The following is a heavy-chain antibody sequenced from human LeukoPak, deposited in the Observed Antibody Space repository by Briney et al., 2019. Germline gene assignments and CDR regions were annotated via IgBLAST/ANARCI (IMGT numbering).Heavy chain of an antibody. D-gene: IGHD5-12*01. J-gene: IGHJ4*02. V-gene: IGHV3-33*01. Sequence: GGSLRLSCVASGFTFSSYGMHWVRQAPGKGLEWVAVIWYDGTNKYYADSVKGRFTISRDNSKNMLYLQMNSLRAEDTAVYYCARDHYGGYAYSDYWGQGALVIVSS. CDR1: GFTFSSYG. CDR2: IWYDGTNK. CDR3: ARDHYGGYAYSDY.